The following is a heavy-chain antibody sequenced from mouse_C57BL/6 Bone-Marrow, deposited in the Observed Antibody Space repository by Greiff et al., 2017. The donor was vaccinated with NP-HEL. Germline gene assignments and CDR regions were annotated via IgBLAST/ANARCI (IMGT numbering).Heavy chain of an antibody. CDR3: ARYDYDLYWYFDV. D-gene: IGHD2-4*01. Sequence: QVQLQQSGTELVKPGASVKLSCKASGYTFTSYWMHWVKQRPGQGLEWIGNINPSNGGTYYNEKFKSKAILTVDKSASTAYMQVSRLTSEDSAVYYCARYDYDLYWYFDVWGTGTTVTVSS. J-gene: IGHJ1*03. CDR2: INPSNGGT. CDR1: GYTFTSYW. V-gene: IGHV1-53*01.